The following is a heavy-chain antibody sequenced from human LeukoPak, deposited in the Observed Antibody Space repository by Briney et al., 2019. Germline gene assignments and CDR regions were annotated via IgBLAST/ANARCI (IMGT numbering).Heavy chain of an antibody. D-gene: IGHD2-15*01. Sequence: ASVKVSCKASGYTFTDYYIHWVRQAPGQGLEWVGWINPNSGGTNYAQKFQGRVTMTRDTSISTAYMELSRLRPDDTAVYYCSRPRDEGGLFWNFDLLGRGTLVTVSS. J-gene: IGHJ2*01. CDR1: GYTFTDYY. CDR3: SRPRDEGGLFWNFDL. CDR2: INPNSGGT. V-gene: IGHV1-2*02.